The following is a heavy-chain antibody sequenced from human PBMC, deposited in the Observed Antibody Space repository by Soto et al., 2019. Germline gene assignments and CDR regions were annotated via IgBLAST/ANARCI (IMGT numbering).Heavy chain of an antibody. CDR2: MYYSGST. J-gene: IGHJ4*02. CDR3: GGKNYDSSGYFDY. D-gene: IGHD3-22*01. V-gene: IGHV4-59*01. Sequence: SETLSLTCTVSGGSISSYYWSWVRQPPGKGLEWIGYMYYSGSTNYNPSLKSRVTISVDTSKNQFSLKLSSVTAADTAVYYCGGKNYDSSGYFDYWGQGTLVTVSS. CDR1: GGSISSYY.